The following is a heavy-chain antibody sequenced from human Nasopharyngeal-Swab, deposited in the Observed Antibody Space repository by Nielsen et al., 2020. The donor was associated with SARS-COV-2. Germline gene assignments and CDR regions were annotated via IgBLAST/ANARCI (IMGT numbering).Heavy chain of an antibody. J-gene: IGHJ4*02. D-gene: IGHD1-1*01. V-gene: IGHV3-9*01. Sequence: SLKISCAASGFTFDDYAMHWVRQVPGKGLEWVSRISWNSGNIIYADSVRGRFTISRDNTKKILLLEMNSLRPEDTAFYYYAKDACSTNCNFEFWGQGTLVTVSS. CDR2: ISWNSGNI. CDR3: AKDACSTNCNFEF. CDR1: GFTFDDYA.